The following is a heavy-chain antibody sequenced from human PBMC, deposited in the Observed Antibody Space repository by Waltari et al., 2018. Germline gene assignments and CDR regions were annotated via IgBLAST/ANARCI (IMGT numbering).Heavy chain of an antibody. Sequence: EVQLLESGGGLGQHGGSLRLPCSVSGITFGRYVMRWVRLAPGKWLEWVSTISGSGGTYYADSVRGRFTISRDKSKNTLSLQMNSLRAEDTAVYYCAIGQGYYFDYWGQGTLVTVSS. J-gene: IGHJ4*02. CDR1: GITFGRYV. CDR2: ISGSGGT. V-gene: IGHV3-23*01. CDR3: AIGQGYYFDY.